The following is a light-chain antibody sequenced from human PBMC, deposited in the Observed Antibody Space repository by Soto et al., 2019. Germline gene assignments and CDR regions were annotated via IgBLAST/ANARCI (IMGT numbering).Light chain of an antibody. CDR2: DAS. Sequence: DIQMTQSPSTLSASVGDRVTITCRASQSISKCLAWYQQKPGKAPKLLIYDASIFESGNPSRFSGIGSVTDFNLTISSLQPNDFANDYCQQYNSYSSTSGQRTNVEIK. J-gene: IGKJ1*01. CDR3: QQYNSYSST. CDR1: QSISKC. V-gene: IGKV1-5*01.